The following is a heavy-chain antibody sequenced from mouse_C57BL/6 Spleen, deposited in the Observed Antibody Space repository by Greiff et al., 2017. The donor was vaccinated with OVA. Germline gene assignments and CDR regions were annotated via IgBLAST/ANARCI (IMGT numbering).Heavy chain of an antibody. CDR1: GYTFTSYW. D-gene: IGHD1-1*02. CDR3: ARRVGLYYFDY. Sequence: QVQLQQPGAELVKPGASVKLSCKASGYTFTSYWMQWVKQRPGQGLEWIGEIDPSDSYTNYNQKFKGKATLTVDTSSSTAYMQLSSLTSEDSAVYYCARRVGLYYFDYWGQGTTRTVSS. J-gene: IGHJ2*01. CDR2: IDPSDSYT. V-gene: IGHV1-50*01.